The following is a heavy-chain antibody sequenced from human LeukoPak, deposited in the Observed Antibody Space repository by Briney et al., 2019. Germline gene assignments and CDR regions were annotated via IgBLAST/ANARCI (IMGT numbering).Heavy chain of an antibody. CDR1: GFTFSSYA. V-gene: IGHV3-23*01. D-gene: IGHD3-3*01. CDR2: ISGSGGAT. Sequence: GGSLRLSCAASGFTFSSYAMSWVRQAPGKGLEWVSAISGSGGATYYADSVKGRFTISRDNSKNTLYPQMNSLRAEDTAVYYCAKVPVFSLTISEVVTDDAFDIWGQGTIATVSS. J-gene: IGHJ3*02. CDR3: AKVPVFSLTISEVVTDDAFDI.